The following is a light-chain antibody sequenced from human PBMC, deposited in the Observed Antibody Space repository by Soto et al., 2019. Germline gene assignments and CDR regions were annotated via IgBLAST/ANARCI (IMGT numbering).Light chain of an antibody. CDR3: QQYNNWPPYT. CDR2: GAS. CDR1: QSVSSN. J-gene: IGKJ2*01. V-gene: IGKV3-15*01. Sequence: EIVMTQSPATLSVSPGERATLSCRASQSVSSNLAWYQQKPGQAPRLLIYGASTRATGIPARFSGSGSGTEFTLTCSSLQSEDFAVYYCQQYNNWPPYTFGRGTKLEIK.